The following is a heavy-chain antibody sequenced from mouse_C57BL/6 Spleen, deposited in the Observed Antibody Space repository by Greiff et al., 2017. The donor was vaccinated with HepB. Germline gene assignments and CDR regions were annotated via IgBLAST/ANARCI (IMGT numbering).Heavy chain of an antibody. CDR2: ISYDGSN. V-gene: IGHV3-6*01. CDR3: ARVPYYYGSPFDY. J-gene: IGHJ2*01. CDR1: GYSITSGYY. Sequence: ESGPGLVKPSQSLSLTCSVTGYSITSGYYWNWIRQFPGNKLEWMGYISYDGSNNYNPSLKNRISINRDTSKNQCFLKLNSVTTEDTATYYCARVPYYYGSPFDYWGQGTTLTVSS. D-gene: IGHD1-1*01.